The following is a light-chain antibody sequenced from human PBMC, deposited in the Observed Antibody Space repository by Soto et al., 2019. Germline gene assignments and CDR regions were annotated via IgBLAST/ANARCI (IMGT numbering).Light chain of an antibody. J-gene: IGKJ3*01. Sequence: EIVMTQSPATLSVSPGERATLSCRASQSVGSKLAWYQQKPGQAPRLLIYGSSSRATGIPARFSGSGSGTEFTLTLSSRQSEDFSVYYCQQYNNWPPFAFGPGTKVHIK. V-gene: IGKV3-15*01. CDR2: GSS. CDR1: QSVGSK. CDR3: QQYNNWPPFA.